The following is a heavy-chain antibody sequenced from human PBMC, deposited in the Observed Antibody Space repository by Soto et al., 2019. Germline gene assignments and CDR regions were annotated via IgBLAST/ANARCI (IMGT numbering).Heavy chain of an antibody. CDR2: ISTYNGDR. CDR1: GYTFTNYG. Sequence: QVLLVQSGAEVKKPGASVKVACTASGYTFTNYGISWVRQAPGQGLEWLGWISTYNGDRDFAQKAQGRVTMTTDTSTTTAYMELRSLRSNDTAVYYCARSRAGGTWEQYPSFYFDYWGQGALVTVSS. D-gene: IGHD1-26*01. CDR3: ARSRAGGTWEQYPSFYFDY. V-gene: IGHV1-18*01. J-gene: IGHJ4*02.